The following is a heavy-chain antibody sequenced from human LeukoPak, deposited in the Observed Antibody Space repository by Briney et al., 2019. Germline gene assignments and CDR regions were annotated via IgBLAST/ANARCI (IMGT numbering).Heavy chain of an antibody. V-gene: IGHV1-2*02. J-gene: IGHJ5*02. Sequence: ASVKVSCKASGYTFTGYYMHWVRQAPGQGLEWMGWINPNSGGTNYAQKFQGRVTMTRDTSISTAYMELSRLRSDDTAVYYCARARPSMVRGVTGGWFDPWGQGTLVTVSS. D-gene: IGHD3-10*01. CDR2: INPNSGGT. CDR1: GYTFTGYY. CDR3: ARARPSMVRGVTGGWFDP.